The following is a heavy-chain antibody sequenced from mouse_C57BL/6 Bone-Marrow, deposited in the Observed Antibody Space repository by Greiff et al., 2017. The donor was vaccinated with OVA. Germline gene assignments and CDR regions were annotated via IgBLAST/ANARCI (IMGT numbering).Heavy chain of an antibody. J-gene: IGHJ2*01. Sequence: QVHVKQSGAELVRPGTSVKVSCKASGYAFTNYLIEWVKQRPGQGLEWIGVINPGSGGTNYNEKFKGKATLTADKSSSTAYMQLSSLTSEDSAVYFCARQLRLRPYYFDYWGQGTTLTVSS. CDR2: INPGSGGT. CDR3: ARQLRLRPYYFDY. V-gene: IGHV1-54*01. CDR1: GYAFTNYL. D-gene: IGHD3-2*02.